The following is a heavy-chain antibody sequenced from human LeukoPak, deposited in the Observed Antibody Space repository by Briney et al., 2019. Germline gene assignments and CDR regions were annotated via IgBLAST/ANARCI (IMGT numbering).Heavy chain of an antibody. CDR1: GYTLPSYC. CDR3: ARATDYGDYLDY. Sequence: ASVKVSCKASGYTLPSYCMHWVRQAPGQGLEWMGIINPIGGSTSYPQKLQGRVTMTRDTSTSTVYMELSSLRSEDTAVYYCARATDYGDYLDYWGQGTLVTVSS. CDR2: INPIGGST. D-gene: IGHD4-17*01. V-gene: IGHV1-46*01. J-gene: IGHJ4*02.